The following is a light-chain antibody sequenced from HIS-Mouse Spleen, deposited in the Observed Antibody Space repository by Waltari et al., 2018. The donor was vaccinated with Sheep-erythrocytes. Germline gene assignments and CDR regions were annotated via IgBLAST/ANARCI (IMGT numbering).Light chain of an antibody. V-gene: IGLV2-23*01. CDR3: CSYAGSSTYVV. CDR2: EGS. Sequence: QSALTQPASVSGSPGQSITISCTGTSSDVGSYNLFSWDPQHPGKAPKLMIYEGSKRPSGVSNRFSGSKSGNTASLTISGLQAEDEADYYCCSYAGSSTYVVFGGGTKLTVL. J-gene: IGLJ2*01. CDR1: SSDVGSYNL.